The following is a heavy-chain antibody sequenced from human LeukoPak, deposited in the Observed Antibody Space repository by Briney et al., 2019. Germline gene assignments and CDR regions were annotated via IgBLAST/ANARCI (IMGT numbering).Heavy chain of an antibody. V-gene: IGHV3-66*01. Sequence: GGSLRLSCEASEFTFSTYWMNWVRQAPGKGLEWVSVIYSGGSTYYADSVKGRFTISRDNSKNTLYLQMNSLRAEDTAVYFCATGERMVRGDGVDYWGQGTLVTVSS. CDR1: EFTFSTYW. CDR2: IYSGGST. CDR3: ATGERMVRGDGVDY. D-gene: IGHD3-10*01. J-gene: IGHJ4*02.